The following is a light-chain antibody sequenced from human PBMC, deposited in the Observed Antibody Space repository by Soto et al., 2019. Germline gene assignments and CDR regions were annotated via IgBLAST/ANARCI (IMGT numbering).Light chain of an antibody. J-gene: IGLJ1*01. CDR3: SSYTSSSTLYG. CDR1: SSDVGGYNY. CDR2: DVS. V-gene: IGLV2-14*01. Sequence: QSVLTQPASVSGSPRQSITISCTGTSSDVGGYNYVSWYQQHPGKAPKLMIYDVSNRPSGVSNRFSGSKSGNTASLTISGLQAEDEADYYCSSYTSSSTLYGFGTGTKLTVL.